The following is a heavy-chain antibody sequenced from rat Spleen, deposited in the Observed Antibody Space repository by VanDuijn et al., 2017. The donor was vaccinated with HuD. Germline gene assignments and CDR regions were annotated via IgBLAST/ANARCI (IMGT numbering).Heavy chain of an antibody. CDR3: TTEFGVRVMDA. CDR2: IGYEGRRT. Sequence: EVQLVESGGGLMQPGRSLKLSCAASGFTFSDYYMAWVRQAPKKGLEWVASIGYEGRRTYYGESVRGRFTISRDDATSSLYLQMDSLRSEDTATYYCTTEFGVRVMDAWGQGASVTVSS. D-gene: IGHD4-3*01. J-gene: IGHJ4*01. CDR1: GFTFSDYY. V-gene: IGHV5-20*01.